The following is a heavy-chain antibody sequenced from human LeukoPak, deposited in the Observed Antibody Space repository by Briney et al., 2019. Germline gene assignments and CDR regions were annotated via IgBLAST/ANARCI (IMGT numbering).Heavy chain of an antibody. Sequence: PGGSLILSCAASGFTFSSYSMNWVRQAPGKGLEWVSSISSSSSYIYYADSVKGRFTISRDNAKNSLYLQMNSLRAEDTAVYYCARVGRGLSAFDIWGQGTMVTVSS. CDR3: ARVGRGLSAFDI. V-gene: IGHV3-21*01. J-gene: IGHJ3*02. CDR2: ISSSSSYI. D-gene: IGHD3-16*02. CDR1: GFTFSSYS.